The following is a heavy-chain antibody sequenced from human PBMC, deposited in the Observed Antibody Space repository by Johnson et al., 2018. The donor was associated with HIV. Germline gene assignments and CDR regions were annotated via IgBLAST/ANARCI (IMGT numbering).Heavy chain of an antibody. V-gene: IGHV3-20*04. CDR3: AFTRGGAFDI. CDR2: INWSGGGT. Sequence: VQLVESGGGVVRPGGSLRLSCAASGFTFDNYGVSWVRQAPGKGLEWVSGINWSGGGTAYADSVKGRFTVSSDNAKNSLFLQMNSLRAEDTAVYYCAFTRGGAFDIWGHGTMVTVSS. D-gene: IGHD2-2*01. J-gene: IGHJ3*02. CDR1: GFTFDNYG.